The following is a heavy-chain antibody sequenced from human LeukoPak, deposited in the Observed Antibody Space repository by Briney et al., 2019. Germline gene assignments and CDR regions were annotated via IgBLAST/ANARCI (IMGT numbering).Heavy chain of an antibody. V-gene: IGHV3-74*01. CDR1: VFTFNMYC. Sequence: SGGSLRLSCVVCVFTFNMYCMHGVRHAPGKGLVWVSGIDGAGSSTTYADSVKGRFTVFRDNANNMLYLKMNNLRGEDTAVYYCARGLQQTDSWGQGTLVTVSS. D-gene: IGHD2-15*01. CDR2: IDGAGSST. J-gene: IGHJ5*01. CDR3: ARGLQQTDS.